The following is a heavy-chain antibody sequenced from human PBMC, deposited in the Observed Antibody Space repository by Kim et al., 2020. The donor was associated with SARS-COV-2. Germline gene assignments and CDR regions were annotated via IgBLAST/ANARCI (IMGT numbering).Heavy chain of an antibody. CDR1: GGSISSGGYY. D-gene: IGHD4-17*01. J-gene: IGHJ3*02. Sequence: SETLSLTCTVSGGSISSGGYYWSWIRQHPGKGLEWIGSTYYSGSTYYNPSLKSRLTISLDTSKNQFSLKLSSVTAADTAVYYCARVKRNYSDCSVAASDICGQGGMVTVSS. CDR3: ARVKRNYSDCSVAASDI. CDR2: TYYSGST. V-gene: IGHV4-31*03.